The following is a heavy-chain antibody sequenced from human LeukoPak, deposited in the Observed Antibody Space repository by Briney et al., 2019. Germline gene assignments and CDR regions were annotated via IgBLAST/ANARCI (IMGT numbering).Heavy chain of an antibody. J-gene: IGHJ4*02. Sequence: GGSLRLSCAASGFMFSDFYMTWVRQAPGKGLDWVSTISGSGTYTYYAVSVKGRFTISRDNSKNSVYLQMNSLRGEDTAVYYCAKAGLHPNPMYYFDYWGQGTLVTVSS. CDR3: AKAGLHPNPMYYFDY. CDR2: ISGSGTYT. V-gene: IGHV3-23*01. CDR1: GFMFSDFY. D-gene: IGHD4-11*01.